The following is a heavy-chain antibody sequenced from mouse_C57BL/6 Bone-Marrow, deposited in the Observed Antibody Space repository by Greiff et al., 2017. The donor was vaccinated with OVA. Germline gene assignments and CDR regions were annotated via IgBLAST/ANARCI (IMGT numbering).Heavy chain of an antibody. V-gene: IGHV1-82*01. CDR3: AREEIYYYGSSYV. CDR1: GYAFSSSW. J-gene: IGHJ1*03. CDR2: IYPGDGDT. D-gene: IGHD1-1*01. Sequence: QVQLQQSGPELVKPGASVKISCKASGYAFSSSWMNWVKQRPGKGLEWIGRIYPGDGDTNYNGKFKGKATLTADKSSSTAYMQLSSLTSEDSAVYFCAREEIYYYGSSYVWGTGTTVTVSS.